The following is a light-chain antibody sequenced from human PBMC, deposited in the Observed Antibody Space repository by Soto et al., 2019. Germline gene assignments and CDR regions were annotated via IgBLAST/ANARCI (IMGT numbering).Light chain of an antibody. CDR2: EVS. CDR3: SSYAGSNNSV. J-gene: IGLJ1*01. V-gene: IGLV2-8*01. Sequence: QSVLTQPPSASGSPGQSVTISCTGTSSDVGGYNYVSWYQQHPGKAPKLMIYEVSKRPSGVPDRFSGSKSGNTAPLTVSGLQAEDEADYYCSSYAGSNNSVFGTGTKLTVL. CDR1: SSDVGGYNY.